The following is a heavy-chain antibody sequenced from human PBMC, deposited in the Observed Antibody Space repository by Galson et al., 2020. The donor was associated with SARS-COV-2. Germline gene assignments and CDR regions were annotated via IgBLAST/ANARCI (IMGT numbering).Heavy chain of an antibody. CDR2: ISYDGSNK. V-gene: IGHV3-30*18. Sequence: GESLKISCAASGFTFSSYGMHWVRQAPGKGLEWVAVISYDGSNKYYADSVKGRFTISRDNSKNTLYLQMNSLRAEDTAVYYCAKDGVLRYFEPDYYYMDVWGKGTTVTVSS. D-gene: IGHD3-9*01. CDR1: GFTFSSYG. CDR3: AKDGVLRYFEPDYYYMDV. J-gene: IGHJ6*03.